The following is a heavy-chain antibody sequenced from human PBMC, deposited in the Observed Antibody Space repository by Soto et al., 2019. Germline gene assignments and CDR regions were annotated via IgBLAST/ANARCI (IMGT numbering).Heavy chain of an antibody. CDR3: FFQAEDGIRDPGSVSAFLLNRSSDL. Sequence: PGKGLEWIGYIYLSGSTYYKPYLQSRVTISVDTSKNKFSLKLSSVTAADTAVYYCFFQAEDGIRDPGSVSAFLLNRSSDL. D-gene: IGHD2-15*01. V-gene: IGHV4-31*02. J-gene: IGHJ2*01. CDR2: IYLSGST.